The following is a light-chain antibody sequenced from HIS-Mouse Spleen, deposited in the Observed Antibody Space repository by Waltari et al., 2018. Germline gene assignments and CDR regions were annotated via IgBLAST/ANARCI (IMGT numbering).Light chain of an antibody. CDR3: QQYNNWQFT. Sequence: EIVMTQSPATLSVSPGERATLSCRASQSVSSNLAWYQQKPGQAPRLLIYDASTRATGIPARFSGSGSGTEFTLTISSMQSEDFAVYYCQQYNNWQFTFGPGTKVDIK. CDR2: DAS. J-gene: IGKJ3*01. V-gene: IGKV3-15*01. CDR1: QSVSSN.